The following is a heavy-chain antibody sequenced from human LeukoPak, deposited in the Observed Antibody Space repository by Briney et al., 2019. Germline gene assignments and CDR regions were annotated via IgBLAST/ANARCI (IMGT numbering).Heavy chain of an antibody. CDR1: GFTYSGYN. J-gene: IGHJ5*02. Sequence: PGGSLRLSCIASGFTYSGYNMDWVRQAPGKGLEWVSSISSSSRSIYYADSVKGRFTIARDNTKNSLYLQMNSLRGEDTAVYYCARERSGPAVRAQNWFDPWGQGTLVIVSS. CDR2: ISSSSRSI. V-gene: IGHV3-21*01. D-gene: IGHD1-26*01. CDR3: ARERSGPAVRAQNWFDP.